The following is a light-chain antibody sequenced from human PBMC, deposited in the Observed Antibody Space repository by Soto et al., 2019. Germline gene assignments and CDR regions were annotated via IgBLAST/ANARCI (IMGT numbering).Light chain of an antibody. CDR2: GDN. CDR3: AAWDGSLNNVL. Sequence: QPVLTQPPSASGTPGQRVTISCSGSGSSIGTNTVNWYRQLPGTAPKLLIYGDNQRPSGVPDRFSGSKSGTSASLAISGLQSEDEAEYSCAAWDGSLNNVLFGGGTQLTVL. CDR1: GSSIGTNT. V-gene: IGLV1-44*01. J-gene: IGLJ7*01.